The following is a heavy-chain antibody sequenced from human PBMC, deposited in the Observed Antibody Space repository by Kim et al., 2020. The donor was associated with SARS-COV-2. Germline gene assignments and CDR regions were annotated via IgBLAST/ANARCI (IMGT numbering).Heavy chain of an antibody. Sequence: SVNAGFTITRDNTKNTLYLKMNSLRAEDTAVYYCASGSIAAAVPSYGMDVWGQGTTVTVSS. V-gene: IGHV3-53*01. J-gene: IGHJ6*02. D-gene: IGHD6-13*01. CDR3: ASGSIAAAVPSYGMDV.